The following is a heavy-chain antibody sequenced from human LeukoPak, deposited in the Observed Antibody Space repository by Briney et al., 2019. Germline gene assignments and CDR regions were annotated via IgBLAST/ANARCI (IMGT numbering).Heavy chain of an antibody. Sequence: SETLSLTCAVYGGSFSGYYWSWIRQPPGKGLEWIGEINHSGSTNYNPSLKSRVTISVDTSKNQFSLKLSSVTAADTAVYYCASGGSVIESYYDDWGQGTLVPVSS. CDR1: GGSFSGYY. V-gene: IGHV4-34*01. J-gene: IGHJ4*02. D-gene: IGHD3-10*01. CDR3: ASGGSVIESYYDD. CDR2: INHSGST.